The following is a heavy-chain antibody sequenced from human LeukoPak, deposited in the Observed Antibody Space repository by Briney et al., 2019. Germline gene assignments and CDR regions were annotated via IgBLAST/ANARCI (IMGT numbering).Heavy chain of an antibody. Sequence: ASVKVSCKVSGYTLTELSMRWVRQAPGKGLEWMGGFDPEDGETIYAQKFQGRVTMTEDTSTDTAYMELSSLRSEDTAVYYCATANRERAYCGGDCYPNYYYYYGMDVWGQGTTVTVSS. CDR1: GYTLTELS. D-gene: IGHD2-21*02. CDR3: ATANRERAYCGGDCYPNYYYYYGMDV. CDR2: FDPEDGET. J-gene: IGHJ6*02. V-gene: IGHV1-24*01.